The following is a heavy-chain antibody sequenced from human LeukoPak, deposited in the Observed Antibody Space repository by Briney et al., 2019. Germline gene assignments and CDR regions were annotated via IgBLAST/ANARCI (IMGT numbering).Heavy chain of an antibody. Sequence: SETLSLTCTVSGGSISSGGYYWSWIRQHPGKGLEWIGYIYYSGGTYYNPSLKSRVTISVDTSKNQFSLKLSSVTAADTAVYYCARDHPGVVITKVPFLWGQGTLVTVSS. CDR1: GGSISSGGYY. V-gene: IGHV4-31*03. CDR3: ARDHPGVVITKVPFL. D-gene: IGHD3-22*01. CDR2: IYYSGGT. J-gene: IGHJ4*02.